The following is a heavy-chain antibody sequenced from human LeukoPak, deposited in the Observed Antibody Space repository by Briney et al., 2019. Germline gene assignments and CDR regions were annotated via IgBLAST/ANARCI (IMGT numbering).Heavy chain of an antibody. V-gene: IGHV3-21*01. CDR3: ARNTITGYYYGMDV. Sequence: GRSLRLSCAASGFTFSSYSMNWVRQAPGKGLEWVSSISSSSTYIYCADSVKGRFTISRDNAKNSLYLQMNSLRAEDTAVFYCARNTITGYYYGMDVWGQGTTVTVSS. J-gene: IGHJ6*02. D-gene: IGHD3-10*01. CDR2: ISSSSTYI. CDR1: GFTFSSYS.